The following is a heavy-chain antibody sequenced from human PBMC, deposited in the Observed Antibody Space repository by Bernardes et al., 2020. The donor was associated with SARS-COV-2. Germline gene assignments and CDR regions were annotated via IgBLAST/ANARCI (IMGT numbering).Heavy chain of an antibody. J-gene: IGHJ5*02. V-gene: IGHV1-24*01. CDR1: GYTLTELS. CDR2: FDPEDGET. D-gene: IGHD7-27*01. Sequence: ASVKVSCKVSGYTLTELSMHWVRQAPGKGLEWMGGFDPEDGETIYSQKFQGRVTMTEDTSTDTAYMELSSLRSEDTAVFYCATGSPWGYWFDPWGQGTLVTVSS. CDR3: ATGSPWGYWFDP.